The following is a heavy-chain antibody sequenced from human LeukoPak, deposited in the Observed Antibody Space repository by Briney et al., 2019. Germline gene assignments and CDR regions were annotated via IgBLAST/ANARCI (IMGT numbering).Heavy chain of an antibody. J-gene: IGHJ4*02. V-gene: IGHV3-23*01. Sequence: GGSLRLSCVVSGFTFSNYAMNWVRQAPGQGLEWVASISHSGADTYYADSVKGRLTISRDNSKNTLYLQMSSLRAEDTAVFYCAKAPSGSYSGGYFDYWGQGTLVTVSS. CDR2: ISHSGADT. CDR1: GFTFSNYA. D-gene: IGHD1-26*01. CDR3: AKAPSGSYSGGYFDY.